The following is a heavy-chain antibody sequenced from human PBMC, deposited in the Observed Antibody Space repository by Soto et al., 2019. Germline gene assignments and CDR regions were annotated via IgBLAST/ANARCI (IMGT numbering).Heavy chain of an antibody. CDR3: ARWPQPRYTADPYAVDV. CDR2: IVPSLDTT. V-gene: IGHV1-69*11. CDR1: GGTFSSSG. D-gene: IGHD3-16*02. Sequence: QVHLVQSGTEVKKPGSSVKVSCKASGGTFSSSGFSWVRQAPGQGLEWMGIIVPSLDTTNYAQKSQARVTITADEVTSTAYMELRSLRSEDTAVYYCARWPQPRYTADPYAVDVWGQGTRVIVSS. J-gene: IGHJ6*02.